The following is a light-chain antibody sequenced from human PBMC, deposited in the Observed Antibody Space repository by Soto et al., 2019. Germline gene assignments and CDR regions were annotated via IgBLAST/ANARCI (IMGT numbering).Light chain of an antibody. CDR3: CSYAGSSSYVV. V-gene: IGLV2-23*01. Sequence: QSALTQPASVSGSPGQSITLSCTGTSSDFGSYNLVSWYQLHPGKAPKLMIYEGTKRPSGVSNRFSGYKSGSTASLTISGLQAEDEADYYCCSYAGSSSYVVFGGGTKLTVL. CDR1: SSDFGSYNL. J-gene: IGLJ2*01. CDR2: EGT.